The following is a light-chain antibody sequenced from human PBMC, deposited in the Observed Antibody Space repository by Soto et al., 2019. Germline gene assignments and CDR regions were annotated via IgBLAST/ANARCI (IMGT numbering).Light chain of an antibody. CDR2: DAS. V-gene: IGKV1-5*01. J-gene: IGKJ1*01. CDR1: QSISSW. CDR3: QQYNSFWT. Sequence: DIQMTQSPSTLSASVGDRVTITCRASQSISSWLAWYQQKPGKAPKLLIYDASYLERGVPSRFSGSGSGTECTLTISSLQPDGLATYYCQQYNSFWTFGQGTKVEI.